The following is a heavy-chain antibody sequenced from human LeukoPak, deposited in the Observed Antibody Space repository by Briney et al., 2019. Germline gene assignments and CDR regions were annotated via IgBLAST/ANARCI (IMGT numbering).Heavy chain of an antibody. CDR1: GYTFTDYY. Sequence: ASVKVSCKASGYTFTDYYIHWVRQAPGQGLEWMRWTNPNHGGTNSAQKFQGRVTMTRDTSISTASMELSSLRSDDTAVYHCAKIGRSGWGYFFDYWGQGTLVTVSS. V-gene: IGHV1-2*02. CDR3: AKIGRSGWGYFFDY. D-gene: IGHD6-19*01. J-gene: IGHJ4*02. CDR2: TNPNHGGT.